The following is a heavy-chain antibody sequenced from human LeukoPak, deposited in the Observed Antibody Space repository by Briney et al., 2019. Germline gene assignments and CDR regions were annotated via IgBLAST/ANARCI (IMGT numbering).Heavy chain of an antibody. J-gene: IGHJ4*02. CDR2: ISSSGSTI. Sequence: PGGSLRLSCAASGFTFSSYEMNWVRQAPGKGLEWVSYISSSGSTIYYADSVKGRLTISRDNAKNSLYLQMNSLRAEDTAVYYCARDLGYSSGPNYWGQGTRVTVSS. CDR1: GFTFSSYE. V-gene: IGHV3-48*03. D-gene: IGHD6-19*01. CDR3: ARDLGYSSGPNY.